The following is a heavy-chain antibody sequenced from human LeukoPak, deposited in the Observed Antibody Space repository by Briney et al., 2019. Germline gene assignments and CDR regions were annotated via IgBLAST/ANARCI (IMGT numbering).Heavy chain of an antibody. D-gene: IGHD6-19*01. CDR3: ARDLRYSSGWSASGMDV. CDR2: IIPIFGTA. CDR1: GGTFSSYA. V-gene: IGHV1-69*06. Sequence: ASVKVSCKASGGTFSSYAISWVRQAPGQGLEWMGGIIPIFGTANYAEKFQGRVTITADKSTSTAYMDLRSLRSDDTAVYYCARDLRYSSGWSASGMDVWGKGTTVTISS. J-gene: IGHJ6*03.